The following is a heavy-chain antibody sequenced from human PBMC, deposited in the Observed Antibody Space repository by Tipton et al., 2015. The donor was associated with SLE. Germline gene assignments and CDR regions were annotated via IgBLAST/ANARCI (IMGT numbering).Heavy chain of an antibody. CDR1: GGSFSGYY. D-gene: IGHD1-7*01. V-gene: IGHV4-34*01. J-gene: IGHJ4*02. CDR3: ASWGITGTSH. CDR2: INHSGST. Sequence: LRLSCAVYGGSFSGYYWSWIRQPPGKGLEWIGEINHSGSTNYNPSLKSRVTISVDTSKNQFSLKLSSVTAADTAVYYCASWGITGTSHWGQGTLVTVSS.